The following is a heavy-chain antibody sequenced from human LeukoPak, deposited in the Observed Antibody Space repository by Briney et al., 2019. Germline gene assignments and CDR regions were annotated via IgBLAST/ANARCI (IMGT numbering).Heavy chain of an antibody. V-gene: IGHV3-74*01. CDR1: GFTFSSYW. CDR2: INSDGSST. D-gene: IGHD3-9*01. J-gene: IGHJ6*04. CDR3: ARAYYDILIGYYYYGMDV. Sequence: GSLRLSCAASGFTFSSYWMHWVRQAPGKGLVWVSRINSDGSSTSYADSVKGRFTISRDNAKNTLYPQMNSLRAEDTAVYYCARAYYDILIGYYYYGMDVWGKGTTVTVSS.